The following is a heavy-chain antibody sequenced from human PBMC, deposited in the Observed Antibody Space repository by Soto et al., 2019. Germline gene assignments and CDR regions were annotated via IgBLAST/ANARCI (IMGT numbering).Heavy chain of an antibody. CDR3: AHKGGRGAGMDV. Sequence: QITLKESGPTLVKSTQTLTLTCTFSGFSFISSGVGVGWIRQPPGRALEWLALIYWDEDKRYSPSLKGRLTITKDTSTNEVVLTMTNVDPEDTGTYYCAHKGGRGAGMDVWGQGTTVTVS. CDR2: IYWDEDK. J-gene: IGHJ6*02. D-gene: IGHD2-15*01. V-gene: IGHV2-5*02. CDR1: GFSFISSGVG.